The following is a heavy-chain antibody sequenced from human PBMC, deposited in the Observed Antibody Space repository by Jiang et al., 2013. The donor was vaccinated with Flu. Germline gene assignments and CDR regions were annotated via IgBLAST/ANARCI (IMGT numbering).Heavy chain of an antibody. J-gene: IGHJ4*02. CDR2: IYYMGAP. Sequence: ISSYYWSWIRQPHGRDWSGLGSIYYMGAPTTTPPSKSRVAISVDTSKNQFSLKLSSVTAADTAVYYCARELTAIYLDYWGQGTLVTVSS. V-gene: IGHV4-59*01. CDR1: ISSYY. CDR3: ARELTAIYLDY. D-gene: IGHD7-27*01.